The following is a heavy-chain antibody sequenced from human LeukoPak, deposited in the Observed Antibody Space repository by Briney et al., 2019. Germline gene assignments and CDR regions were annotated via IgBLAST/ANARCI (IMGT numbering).Heavy chain of an antibody. D-gene: IGHD4-17*01. Sequence: ASVKVSCKASGYTFTDYYVHWVRQAPGQGLEWMGIINPSGGSTSYAQKFQGRVTMTRDTSTSTVYMELSSLRSEDTAVYYCARTNYGDSDDYWGQGTLVTVSS. CDR2: INPSGGST. CDR3: ARTNYGDSDDY. V-gene: IGHV1-46*01. J-gene: IGHJ4*02. CDR1: GYTFTDYY.